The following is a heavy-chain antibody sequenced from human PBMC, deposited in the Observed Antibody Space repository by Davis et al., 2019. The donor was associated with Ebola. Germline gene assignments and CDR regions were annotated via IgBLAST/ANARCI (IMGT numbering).Heavy chain of an antibody. CDR1: GFTFSSYA. J-gene: IGHJ6*02. V-gene: IGHV3-23*01. Sequence: GGSLRLSCAASGFTFSSYAMNWVRQAPGKGLEWVSVLSGSGDSTYYADSVKRRFTISRDNSKNTLYLQMNSLRVEDTAVYYCASQQLETYYYYGMDVWGQGTTVTVSS. CDR2: LSGSGDST. D-gene: IGHD6-13*01. CDR3: ASQQLETYYYYGMDV.